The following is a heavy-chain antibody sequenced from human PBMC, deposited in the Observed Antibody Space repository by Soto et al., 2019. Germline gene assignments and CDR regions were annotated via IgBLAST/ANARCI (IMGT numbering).Heavy chain of an antibody. CDR1: GASISGFY. V-gene: IGHV4-4*07. CDR3: VRDGTKTLRDWFDP. CDR2: IYATGTT. J-gene: IGHJ5*02. Sequence: LETLSLTCTVSGASISGFYWSWIRKSAGKGLKWIGRIYATGTTDYNPSLKSRVMMSVDTSKKQFSLKLRSVTAADTAVYYCVRDGTKTLRDWFDPWGQG. D-gene: IGHD1-1*01.